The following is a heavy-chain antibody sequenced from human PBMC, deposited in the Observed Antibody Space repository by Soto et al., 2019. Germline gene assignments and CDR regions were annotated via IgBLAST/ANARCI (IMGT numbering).Heavy chain of an antibody. CDR2: IDPSDSYT. V-gene: IGHV5-10-1*01. CDR1: GYSFTSYW. CDR3: ARPGTGTFYYGMDV. Sequence: HGESLKISCKGSGYSFTSYWISWVRQMPGKGLEWMGRIDPSDSYTNYSPSFQGHVTISADKSISTAYLQWSSLKASDTAMYYCARPGTGTFYYGMDVWGQGTTVTVSS. D-gene: IGHD3-16*01. J-gene: IGHJ6*02.